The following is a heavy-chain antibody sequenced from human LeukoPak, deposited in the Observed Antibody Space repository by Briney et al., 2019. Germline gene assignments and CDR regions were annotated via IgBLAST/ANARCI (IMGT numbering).Heavy chain of an antibody. CDR2: ISSSSSYI. CDR1: GVTFSSYS. D-gene: IGHD2-15*01. V-gene: IGHV3-21*01. CDR3: AREGCSGGSCYAPAYYYYMDV. Sequence: KPGGSLRLSCAASGVTFSSYSMNWVRQAPGKGLEWVSSISSSSSYIYYADSVKGRFTISRDNAKNSLYLQMNSLRAEDTAVYYCAREGCSGGSCYAPAYYYYMDVWGKGTTVTVSS. J-gene: IGHJ6*03.